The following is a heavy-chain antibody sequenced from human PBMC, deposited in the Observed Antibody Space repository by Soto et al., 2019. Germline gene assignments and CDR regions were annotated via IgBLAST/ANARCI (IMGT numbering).Heavy chain of an antibody. J-gene: IGHJ3*02. CDR3: ARSTYCSGGSCYSDNAFDI. CDR1: GYTFTGYY. V-gene: IGHV1-2*04. Sequence: GASVKVSCKASGYTFTGYYMHWVRQAPGQGLEWMGWINPNSGGTNYAQKFQGWVTMTRDTSISTAYMELSRLRSDDTAVYYCARSTYCSGGSCYSDNAFDIWGQGTMVT. CDR2: INPNSGGT. D-gene: IGHD2-15*01.